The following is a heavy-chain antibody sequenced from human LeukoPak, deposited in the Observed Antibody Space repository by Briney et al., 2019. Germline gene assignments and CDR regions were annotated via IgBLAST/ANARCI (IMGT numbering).Heavy chain of an antibody. J-gene: IGHJ5*02. CDR2: IISDWSST. D-gene: IGHD2-15*01. V-gene: IGHV3-74*01. CDR1: GFTFSSFW. Sequence: GGSLRLSCAASGFTFSSFWMHWVRPAPGQGLVGVSRIISDWSSTSYAGSVKGRFTISIDNAKNTLYMQMNRLRDEDTAVYSCARPRGWNWFDTWGQGTLVTVPS. CDR3: ARPRGWNWFDT.